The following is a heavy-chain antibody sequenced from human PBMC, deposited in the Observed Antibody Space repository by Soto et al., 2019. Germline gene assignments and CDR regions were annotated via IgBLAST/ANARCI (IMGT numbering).Heavy chain of an antibody. CDR2: IYYSGST. CDR1: GGSISSYY. Sequence: QVQLQESGPGLVKPSETLSLTCTVSGGSISSYYWSWIRQPPGKGLEWIGYIYYSGSTNYNPSLKSRVTISVDTSKNQFSLKLSSVTAADTAVYYCARMMVRGVIIKEYYFDYWGQGTLVTVSS. D-gene: IGHD3-10*01. J-gene: IGHJ4*02. V-gene: IGHV4-59*01. CDR3: ARMMVRGVIIKEYYFDY.